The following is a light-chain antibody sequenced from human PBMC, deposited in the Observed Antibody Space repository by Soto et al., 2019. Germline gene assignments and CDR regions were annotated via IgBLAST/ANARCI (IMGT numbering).Light chain of an antibody. Sequence: QSVLTQPPSWSAAPGQKVTISCSGSSSNIGNNFVSWYQQLPGTAPKLLIYDNSNRPSGIPDRFSGSKSGTSATLGITGLKTGDEADYYCGAWDGSLSGFVFCTGTKVTV. CDR2: DNS. J-gene: IGLJ1*01. CDR1: SSNIGNNF. V-gene: IGLV1-51*01. CDR3: GAWDGSLSGFV.